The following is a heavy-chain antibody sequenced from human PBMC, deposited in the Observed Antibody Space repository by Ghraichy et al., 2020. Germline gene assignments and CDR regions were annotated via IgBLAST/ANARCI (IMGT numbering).Heavy chain of an antibody. Sequence: SETLSLTCTVSGGFISSYYWSWIRQPAGKGLEWIGRIYTSGSTNYNPSLKSRVTMSIDTSKNQFSLKLSYVTAADTAVYYCARGTGAKTDYWVQVTLVTVSS. CDR2: IYTSGST. V-gene: IGHV4-4*07. CDR3: ARGTGAKTDY. J-gene: IGHJ4*02. CDR1: GGFISSYY. D-gene: IGHD7-27*01.